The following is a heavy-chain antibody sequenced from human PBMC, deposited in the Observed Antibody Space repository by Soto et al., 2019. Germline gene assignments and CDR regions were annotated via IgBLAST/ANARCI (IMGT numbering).Heavy chain of an antibody. D-gene: IGHD6-19*01. Sequence: QITLKESGPTLVKPTQTLTLTCTFSGFSLSTSGVGVGWIRQPPGKALEWLALIYWDDDKRYSPSLKSRLTITKDTSKNQVVLTMTYMDPVDTATYYCAHRRSVAAIFDYWGQGTLVTVSS. CDR3: AHRRSVAAIFDY. CDR1: GFSLSTSGVG. J-gene: IGHJ4*02. CDR2: IYWDDDK. V-gene: IGHV2-5*02.